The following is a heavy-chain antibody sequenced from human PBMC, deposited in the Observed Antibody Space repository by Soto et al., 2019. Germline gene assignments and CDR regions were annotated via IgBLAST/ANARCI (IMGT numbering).Heavy chain of an antibody. CDR2: IFYSGST. CDR1: GGSLSGHD. J-gene: IGHJ5*01. V-gene: IGHV4-59*11. D-gene: IGHD2-15*01. CDR3: AGLRGYAGSPIDS. Sequence: SPTLSLTCTVSGGSLSGHDWIWLRQSPGEGLEWIGHIFYSGSTNYNPSLKSRVTLSADTSKNQFSLRLSSVTAADTAVYYCAGLRGYAGSPIDSWGQGTLVTVS.